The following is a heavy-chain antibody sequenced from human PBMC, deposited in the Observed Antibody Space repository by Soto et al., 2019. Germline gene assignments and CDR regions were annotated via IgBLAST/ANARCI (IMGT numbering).Heavy chain of an antibody. CDR3: AKDPNGDYIGAFDA. J-gene: IGHJ3*01. D-gene: IGHD4-17*01. Sequence: EVQLLESGGGLVQPGGSLRLSCTASRVTLSTYAVTWVRQAPGMGLEWVSSITGNGGHTSYADSVRGRFTISRDNSNNTAYLQMSSLGADDTAVYHCAKDPNGDYIGAFDAWGQGTLVTVSS. V-gene: IGHV3-23*01. CDR2: ITGNGGHT. CDR1: RVTLSTYA.